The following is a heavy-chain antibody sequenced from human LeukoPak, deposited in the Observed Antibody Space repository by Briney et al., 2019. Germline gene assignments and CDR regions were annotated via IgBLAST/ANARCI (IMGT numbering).Heavy chain of an antibody. CDR3: GGAKVVVAVGGDYFNY. J-gene: IGHJ4*02. CDR1: GGSISGYY. Sequence: PSETLSLTCTVSGGSISGYYWSWIRQPPGKGLEWIAYIYYSGSTSYNPSLESRVTISIDTSKNQFSLKLSSVTAADTAVYYCGGAKVVVAVGGDYFNYWGQGTLVTVSS. CDR2: IYYSGST. V-gene: IGHV4-59*01. D-gene: IGHD2-15*01.